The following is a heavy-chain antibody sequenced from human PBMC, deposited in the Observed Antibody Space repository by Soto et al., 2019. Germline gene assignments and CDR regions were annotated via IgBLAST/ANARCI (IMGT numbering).Heavy chain of an antibody. J-gene: IGHJ4*02. V-gene: IGHV1-18*01. CDR2: ISAYNGET. CDR1: GYTLTELS. D-gene: IGHD2-8*02. CDR3: ARVLVPQYYFDY. Sequence: ASVKVSCKVSGYTLTELSMHWVRQAPGKGLEWMGWISAYNGETNYAQKLQGRVTMTTDTSTSTAYMELGSLRSDDTAVYYCARVLVPQYYFDYWGQGTLVTVSS.